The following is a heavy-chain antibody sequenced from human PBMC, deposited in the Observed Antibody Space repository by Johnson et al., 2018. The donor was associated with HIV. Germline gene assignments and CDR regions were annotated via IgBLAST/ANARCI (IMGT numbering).Heavy chain of an antibody. V-gene: IGHV3-NL1*01. Sequence: QEQLVESGGGVVQPGRSLRLSCAASAFTFSNYAMHWVRQAPGKGLEWVSLISWDGGSTYYADSVKGRFTISRDNSKNTVYLQMNSLRADDTAVYYCAGRYCSGGRCLNAKDAFDIWGQGTMVTVSS. D-gene: IGHD2-15*01. CDR3: AGRYCSGGRCLNAKDAFDI. CDR2: ISWDGGST. J-gene: IGHJ3*02. CDR1: AFTFSNYA.